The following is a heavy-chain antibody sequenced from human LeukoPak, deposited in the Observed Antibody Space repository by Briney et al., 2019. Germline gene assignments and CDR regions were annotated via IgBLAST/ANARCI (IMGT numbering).Heavy chain of an antibody. V-gene: IGHV1-69*13. Sequence: ASVKVSCKASGGTFSSYAISWVRQAPGQGLEWMGGIIPIFGTANYAQKFQGRVTITADESTSTAYMELSSLRSEDTAVYYCARIDGYTLHFDYWGQGTLVTVSP. CDR1: GGTFSSYA. D-gene: IGHD5-24*01. CDR3: ARIDGYTLHFDY. CDR2: IIPIFGTA. J-gene: IGHJ4*02.